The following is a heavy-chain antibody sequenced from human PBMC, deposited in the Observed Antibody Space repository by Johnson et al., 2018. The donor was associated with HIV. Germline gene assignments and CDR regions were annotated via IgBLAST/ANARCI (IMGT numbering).Heavy chain of an antibody. D-gene: IGHD5-24*01. CDR2: IYSGGST. Sequence: VQLVESGGGLVQPGGSLRLSCSASGFSVSSNYMTWVRQAPGKGLEWVSVIYSGGSTYYADSVKGRFTISRDNSKNTVYLQMNSLRAEDTAVYYCAKDCGRWLQSDAFDIWGQGTMVTVSS. V-gene: IGHV3-66*01. J-gene: IGHJ3*02. CDR3: AKDCGRWLQSDAFDI. CDR1: GFSVSSNY.